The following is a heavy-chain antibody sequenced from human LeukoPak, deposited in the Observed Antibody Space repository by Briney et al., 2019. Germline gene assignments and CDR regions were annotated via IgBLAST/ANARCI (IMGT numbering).Heavy chain of an antibody. D-gene: IGHD4-17*01. J-gene: IGHJ4*02. CDR1: CGSISSSSYF. Sequence: SGTLSLTCTVSCGSISSSSYFWGWIRQPPGKGLEWIGSIFYSGSTYYNPSLNSRVTISIDTSKNQFSLRLSSVTAADTAVYYCARQMNTVTADYWGQGTLVTVSS. CDR2: IFYSGST. CDR3: ARQMNTVTADY. V-gene: IGHV4-39*01.